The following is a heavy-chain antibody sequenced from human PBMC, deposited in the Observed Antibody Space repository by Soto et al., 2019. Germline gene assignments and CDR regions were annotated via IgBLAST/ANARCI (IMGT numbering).Heavy chain of an antibody. CDR1: GFTFSNAW. D-gene: IGHD3-22*01. CDR2: VKSKNDGGTT. CDR3: TTDSYITSIIVRFDY. V-gene: IGHV3-15*07. Sequence: GGSLRLSCAASGFTFSNAWINWVRQATGKGLEWVGRVKSKNDGGTTDFAAPVKGRFAISRGDSKNMVYLEMNSLQTEDTAIYYCTTDSYITSIIVRFDYWGHGTLVTVSS. J-gene: IGHJ4*01.